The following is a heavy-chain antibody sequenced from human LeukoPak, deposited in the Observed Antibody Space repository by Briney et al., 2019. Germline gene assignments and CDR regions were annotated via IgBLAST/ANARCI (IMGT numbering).Heavy chain of an antibody. CDR1: AITFSTYA. V-gene: IGHV3-23*01. Sequence: GGSLRLSCAASAITFSTYAMSWVRQAPGKGLECVSVISGGAGSTYYADSVKGRFTISRDDSKNTLYLQMNSLRAEDTAVYYCAKDKYNFWSGSNYYYMDVWGKGTTVTVSS. D-gene: IGHD3-3*01. CDR2: ISGGAGST. J-gene: IGHJ6*03. CDR3: AKDKYNFWSGSNYYYMDV.